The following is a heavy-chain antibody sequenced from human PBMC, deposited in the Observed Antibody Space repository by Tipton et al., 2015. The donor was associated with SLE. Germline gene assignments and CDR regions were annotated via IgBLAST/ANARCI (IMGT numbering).Heavy chain of an antibody. CDR2: TFSSAVT. D-gene: IGHD3-3*01. V-gene: IGHV4-39*07. J-gene: IGHJ4*02. CDR1: GGSIISSSYY. CDR3: ARSAIFGVIMGGYFDY. Sequence: TLSLTCTVSGGSIISSSYYWGWIRQPPGAGLEWIGFTFSSAVTYYNPSLRSRSTISIDTSKNQFSLHLTSVTAADTAVYYCARSAIFGVIMGGYFDYWGQGTLVTVSS.